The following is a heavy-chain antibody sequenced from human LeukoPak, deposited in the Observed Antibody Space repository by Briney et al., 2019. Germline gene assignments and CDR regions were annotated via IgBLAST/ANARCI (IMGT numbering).Heavy chain of an antibody. D-gene: IGHD3-9*01. J-gene: IGHJ5*02. Sequence: GGSLRLSCAASGFTVSSNYMSWVRQAPGKGLEWVSVIYSGGSTYYADSVKGRFIISRDNSENTLYLQMNSLRAEDTAVYYCARPTGYYNWFDPWGQGTLVTVSS. CDR3: ARPTGYYNWFDP. CDR1: GFTVSSNY. CDR2: IYSGGST. V-gene: IGHV3-66*04.